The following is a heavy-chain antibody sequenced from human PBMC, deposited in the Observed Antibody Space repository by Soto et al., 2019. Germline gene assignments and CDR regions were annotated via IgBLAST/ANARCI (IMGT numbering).Heavy chain of an antibody. J-gene: IGHJ6*02. V-gene: IGHV3-74*01. CDR2: INNDGSST. CDR1: GFTFGRYW. D-gene: IGHD2-8*01. CDR3: ALGYCTNGICYRNGMDV. Sequence: GGSLRLSCEAFGFTFGRYWMHWVRQAPGKGLVWVARINNDGSSTNYADSVKGRFTISRDNAQNILYLQMNSLRAEDTAEYYCALGYCTNGICYRNGMDVWGQGTTVTVCS.